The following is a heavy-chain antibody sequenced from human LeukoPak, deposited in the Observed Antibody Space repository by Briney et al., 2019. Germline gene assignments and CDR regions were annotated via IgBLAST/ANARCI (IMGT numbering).Heavy chain of an antibody. CDR3: VAAAAEGGDY. J-gene: IGHJ4*02. V-gene: IGHV1-8*01. CDR1: GYTFTSYD. Sequence: GASVKVSCEASGYTFTSYDINWVRQATGQGLEWMGWMNPNSGNTGYAQKFLGRVTMTRNTSISTAYMELSSLRSEDTAVYYCVAAAAEGGDYWGQGTLVTVSS. D-gene: IGHD6-13*01. CDR2: MNPNSGNT.